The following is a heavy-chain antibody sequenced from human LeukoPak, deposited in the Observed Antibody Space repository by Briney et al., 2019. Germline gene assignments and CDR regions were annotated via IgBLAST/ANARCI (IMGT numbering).Heavy chain of an antibody. Sequence: GGSLRLSCAASGFTFSSFAMSWIRQAPGKGLEWVSGISGSGDSTYYADSVKGRFTISRDNSKNTLFLQMNSLRAEDTAIYYCAKDLLSGGNCYSIFHYWGQGTLVTVSS. CDR1: GFTFSSFA. J-gene: IGHJ4*02. V-gene: IGHV3-23*01. D-gene: IGHD2-15*01. CDR2: ISGSGDST. CDR3: AKDLLSGGNCYSIFHY.